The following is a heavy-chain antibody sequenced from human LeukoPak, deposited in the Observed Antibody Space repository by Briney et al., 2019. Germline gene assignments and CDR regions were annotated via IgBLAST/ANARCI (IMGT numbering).Heavy chain of an antibody. V-gene: IGHV4-59*01. Sequence: SETLSLTCTVSGGSISSYYWSWIRQPPGKGLEWIGYIYYSGSTNYNPSLKSRVTISVDTSKNQFSLKLSSVTAADTAVYYCARGGDFWSGYGPSSERYMDVWGKGTTVTVSS. CDR1: GGSISSYY. CDR3: ARGGDFWSGYGPSSERYMDV. CDR2: IYYSGST. D-gene: IGHD3-3*01. J-gene: IGHJ6*03.